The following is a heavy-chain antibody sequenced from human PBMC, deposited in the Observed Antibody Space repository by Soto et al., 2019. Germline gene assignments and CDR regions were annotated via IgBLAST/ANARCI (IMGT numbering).Heavy chain of an antibody. CDR1: GFTFGDYY. CDR2: ISSTGTYT. CDR3: VRDPSKRSPPDY. Sequence: QVQLVESGGDLVKPGGSLRLSCAASGFTFGDYYMTWIRQAPGKGLEWVSYISSTGTYTNYADSVKGRFTISRDNAKNSLYLQMYSLRVEDTAVYYCVRDPSKRSPPDYWGQGTLVTVSS. J-gene: IGHJ4*02. V-gene: IGHV3-11*05.